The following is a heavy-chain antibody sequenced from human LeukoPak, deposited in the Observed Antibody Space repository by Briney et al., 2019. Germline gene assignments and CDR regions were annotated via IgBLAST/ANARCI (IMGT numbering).Heavy chain of an antibody. CDR2: ISAYNGNT. J-gene: IGHJ4*02. V-gene: IGHV1-18*01. CDR3: ARDRVKGYSGYDTPPPSDY. Sequence: HWASVKVSCKASGYTFTSYGISWVRQAPGQGLEWMGWISAYNGNTNYAQKLQGRVTMTTDTSTSTAYMELRSLRSDDTAVYYCARDRVKGYSGYDTPPPSDYWGQGTLVTVSS. CDR1: GYTFTSYG. D-gene: IGHD5-12*01.